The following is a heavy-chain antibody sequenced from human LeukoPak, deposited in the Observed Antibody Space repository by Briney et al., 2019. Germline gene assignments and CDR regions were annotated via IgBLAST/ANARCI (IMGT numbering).Heavy chain of an antibody. D-gene: IGHD3-10*02. CDR2: INPNSGGT. V-gene: IGHV1-2*02. CDR1: GYTFTGYY. Sequence: ASVTVSCKASGYTFTGYYMHWVRQAPGQGLEWMGWINPNSGGTNYAQKFQGRVTMTRDTSISTAYMELRRLRSDDTAVYYCARDVRGVITKFDYWGQGTLVTVSS. J-gene: IGHJ4*02. CDR3: ARDVRGVITKFDY.